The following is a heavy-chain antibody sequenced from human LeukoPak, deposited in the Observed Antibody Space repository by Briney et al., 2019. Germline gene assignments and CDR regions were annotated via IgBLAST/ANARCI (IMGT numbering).Heavy chain of an antibody. CDR1: GFTFIDYD. CDR3: AREDSRYSTGWYVVD. CDR2: IGIRGDT. J-gene: IGHJ4*02. Sequence: GGSLRLSCADSGFTFIDYDMHWVRQVIGKGLEWVSAIGIRGDTHYSGSVKGRFTISRDNSKNTLYLQMNRLRAEDTAVYYCAREDSRYSTGWYVVDWGQGTLVTVSS. V-gene: IGHV3-13*01. D-gene: IGHD6-13*01.